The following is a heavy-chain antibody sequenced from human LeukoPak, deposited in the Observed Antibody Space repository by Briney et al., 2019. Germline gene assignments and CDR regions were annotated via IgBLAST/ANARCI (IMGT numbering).Heavy chain of an antibody. CDR1: GYSFTSYW. J-gene: IGHJ6*02. V-gene: IGHV5-51*01. CDR3: ARRNYYAMDV. CDR2: ISTGDSDT. Sequence: GESLKISCKGSGYSFTSYWIGWVRQMSGKGLEWMGIISTGDSDTRYSPSFQGQVTISADKSIGTACLQWSSLKASDTAMYYCARRNYYAMDVWGQGTTVTVSS.